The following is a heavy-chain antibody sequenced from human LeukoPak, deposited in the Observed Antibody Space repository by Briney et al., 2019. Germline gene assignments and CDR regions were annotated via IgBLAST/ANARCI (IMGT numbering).Heavy chain of an antibody. CDR3: ARDSASGSYYSAFDI. CDR1: GFTFSSYS. V-gene: IGHV3-48*01. Sequence: GGSLRLSCAASGFTFSSYSMNWVRQAPGKGLEWVSYISSSSSTIYYADSVKGRFTISRDNAKNSLYLQMNSLRAEDTAVYYCARDSASGSYYSAFDIWGQGTMVTVSS. CDR2: ISSSSSTI. J-gene: IGHJ3*02. D-gene: IGHD1-26*01.